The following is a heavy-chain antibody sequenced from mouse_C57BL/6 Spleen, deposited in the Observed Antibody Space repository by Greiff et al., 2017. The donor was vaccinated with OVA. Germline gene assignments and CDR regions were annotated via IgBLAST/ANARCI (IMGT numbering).Heavy chain of an antibody. J-gene: IGHJ3*01. D-gene: IGHD2-13*01. CDR3: ARGLAEGVRDY. V-gene: IGHV1-53*01. CDR2: IYPSNGST. Sequence: VQLQQPGTELVKPGASVKLSCKASGYTFTSYCMHWVKQRPGQGLEWIGNIYPSNGSTNYNEKFKSKATLTVDKSSSTAYMQLRSLTSEDSAVYYCARGLAEGVRDYWGQGTPVTVSA. CDR1: GYTFTSYC.